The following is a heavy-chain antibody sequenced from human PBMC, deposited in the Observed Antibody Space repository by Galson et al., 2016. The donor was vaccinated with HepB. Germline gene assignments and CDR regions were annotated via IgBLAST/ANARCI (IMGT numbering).Heavy chain of an antibody. CDR2: VYSGGSR. CDR3: ARGGDFWSGYYRKDFDY. V-gene: IGHV3-53*01. Sequence: SLRLSCAASGFSVSTHYMTWFRQPPGKGLEWVSVVYSGGSRYYADSVKGRFTISRDTSKNTLYLQMNSLRAEDTAVYFCARGGDFWSGYYRKDFDYWGQGTLVTVSS. J-gene: IGHJ4*02. CDR1: GFSVSTHY. D-gene: IGHD3-3*01.